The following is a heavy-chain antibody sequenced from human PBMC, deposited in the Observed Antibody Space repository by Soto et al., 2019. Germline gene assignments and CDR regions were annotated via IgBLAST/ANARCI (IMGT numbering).Heavy chain of an antibody. D-gene: IGHD4-17*01. V-gene: IGHV3-9*01. Sequence: EVQLVESGGGLVQPGRSLRLSCAASGFTFDDYAMHWVRQAPGKGLEWVSGISWNSGSIGYADSVKGRFTISRDNAKNSLYLQMNSLRAEDTALYYCAKYMSDYGELHYWGQGTLVTVSS. J-gene: IGHJ4*02. CDR3: AKYMSDYGELHY. CDR1: GFTFDDYA. CDR2: ISWNSGSI.